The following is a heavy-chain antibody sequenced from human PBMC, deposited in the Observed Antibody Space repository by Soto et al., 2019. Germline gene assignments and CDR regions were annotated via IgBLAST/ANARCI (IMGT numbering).Heavy chain of an antibody. Sequence: SVKATWKASGGAFSSYTISWVRQAPGQGPEWMGRIITILGIANYAQKFQGRVTITADKFTSTAYMELSSLRSEDTAVYYCARDLTTVTTRDWGQGTLVTVSS. CDR2: IITILGIA. CDR1: GGAFSSYT. CDR3: ARDLTTVTTRD. J-gene: IGHJ4*02. V-gene: IGHV1-69*04. D-gene: IGHD4-17*01.